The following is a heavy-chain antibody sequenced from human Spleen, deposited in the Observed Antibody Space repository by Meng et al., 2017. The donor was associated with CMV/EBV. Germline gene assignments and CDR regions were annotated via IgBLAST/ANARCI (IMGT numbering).Heavy chain of an antibody. CDR2: IYTGGST. V-gene: IGHV3-66*01. CDR1: GFSVSNNY. J-gene: IGHJ4*02. Sequence: LSCAVSGFSVSNNYMTWVRQAPGKGLEWVSVIYTGGSTFYADSVKGRFSISRDNAKNTLYLEMNSLRAEDSAVYYCARDKWELYFDYWGQGALVTVSS. CDR3: ARDKWELYFDY. D-gene: IGHD1-26*01.